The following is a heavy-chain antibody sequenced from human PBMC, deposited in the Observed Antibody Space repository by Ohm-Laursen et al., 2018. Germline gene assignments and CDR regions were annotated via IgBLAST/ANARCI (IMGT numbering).Heavy chain of an antibody. CDR3: ARGTQRGWFDP. D-gene: IGHD3/OR15-3a*01. V-gene: IGHV4-59*01. Sequence: SQTLSLACTVSGGSISSYYWSWIRQPPGKGLEWIGYIYYSGSTNYNPSLKSRVTISVDTSKNQFSLKLSSVTAADTAVYYCARGTQRGWFDPWGQGTLVTVSS. J-gene: IGHJ5*02. CDR2: IYYSGST. CDR1: GGSISSYY.